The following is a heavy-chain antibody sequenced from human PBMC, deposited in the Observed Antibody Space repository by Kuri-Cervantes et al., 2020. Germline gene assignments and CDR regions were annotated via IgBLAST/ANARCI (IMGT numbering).Heavy chain of an antibody. D-gene: IGHD6-13*01. CDR2: IYHRGST. CDR1: GGPITTSSW. J-gene: IGHJ4*01. V-gene: IGHV4-4*02. Sequence: SETLSLTCAVSGGPITTSSWWSWVRQPPGKGLEWIGKIYHRGSTNYNPSLKSRVTISVDKTKNHFSLKLNSVTAADTAVYYWASLRIVTAPWDYWGHGTLVTVSS. CDR3: ASLRIVTAPWDY.